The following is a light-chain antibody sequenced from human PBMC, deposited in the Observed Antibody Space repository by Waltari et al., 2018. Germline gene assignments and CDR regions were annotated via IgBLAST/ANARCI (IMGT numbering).Light chain of an antibody. CDR2: GAS. CDR3: QQYSNWPLYT. Sequence: IVITQSPATLSAFPGTTATLSCTASQSVGMYLAWFQQIPRQAPRLLIYGASTRATGIPGRFSGRGAGTEFTLTISSLQSEDFAVYYCQQYSNWPLYTFGQGTKLEI. J-gene: IGKJ2*01. CDR1: QSVGMY. V-gene: IGKV3-15*01.